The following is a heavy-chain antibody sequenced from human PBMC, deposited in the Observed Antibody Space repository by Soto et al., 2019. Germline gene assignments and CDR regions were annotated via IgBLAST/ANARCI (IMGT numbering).Heavy chain of an antibody. D-gene: IGHD5-12*01. Sequence: HVQLVQSGAEVEKPGSSVKVSCKASGGTFSSYAISWVRQAPGQGLEWMGGIIPSFGTANYAQKFQGRVTSTADESTSTADMELSSLRSEDTAVYYCARDLGRGWLQLSFDYWGQGTLVTVSS. J-gene: IGHJ4*02. V-gene: IGHV1-69*01. CDR1: GGTFSSYA. CDR2: IIPSFGTA. CDR3: ARDLGRGWLQLSFDY.